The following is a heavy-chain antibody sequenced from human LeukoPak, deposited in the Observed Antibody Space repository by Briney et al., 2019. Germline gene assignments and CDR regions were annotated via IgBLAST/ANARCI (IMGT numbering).Heavy chain of an antibody. V-gene: IGHV1-2*02. CDR3: ARGTYYDSSGYAY. Sequence: ASVKASCKASGYTFTGYYMHWVRQAPGQGLEWMGWINPNSGGTNYAQKFQGRVTMTRDTSISTAYMELSRLRSDDTAVYYCARGTYYDSSGYAYWGQGTLVTVSS. D-gene: IGHD3-22*01. J-gene: IGHJ4*02. CDR1: GYTFTGYY. CDR2: INPNSGGT.